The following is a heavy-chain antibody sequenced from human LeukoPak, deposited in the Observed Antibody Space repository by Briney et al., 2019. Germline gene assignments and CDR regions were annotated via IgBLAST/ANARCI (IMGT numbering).Heavy chain of an antibody. CDR3: AKRMGDGSSRFFDY. Sequence: GGSLRLSCAASGFTFNNYAMSWVRQAPGKGLEWVSTISGSSGSTYYAGSVKGRFTISRDNSKNTLYLQMNSLRAEDTAVYYCAKRMGDGSSRFFDYWGQGTLVTVSS. J-gene: IGHJ4*02. CDR1: GFTFNNYA. D-gene: IGHD2-21*02. CDR2: ISGSSGST. V-gene: IGHV3-23*01.